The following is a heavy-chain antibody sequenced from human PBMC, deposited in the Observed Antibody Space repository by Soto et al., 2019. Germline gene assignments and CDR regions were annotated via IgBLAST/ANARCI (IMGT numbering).Heavy chain of an antibody. D-gene: IGHD3-10*01. CDR2: IYTSGST. V-gene: IGHV4-4*07. J-gene: IGHJ4*02. CDR1: GGSISSYY. Sequence: SETLSLTCTVSGGSISSYYWSWIRQPAGKGLEWIGRIYTSGSTNYNPSLKSRVTMSVDTSKNQFSLKLSSVTAADTAVDYCARVYYYGSGSYYYFDYWGQGTLVTVSS. CDR3: ARVYYYGSGSYYYFDY.